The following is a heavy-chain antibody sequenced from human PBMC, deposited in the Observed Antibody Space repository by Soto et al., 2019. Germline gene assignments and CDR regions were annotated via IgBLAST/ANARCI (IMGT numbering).Heavy chain of an antibody. CDR1: GGSISSYY. CDR2: IYYSGST. D-gene: IGHD3-10*01. Sequence: QVQLQESGPGLEKPSETLSLTCTVSGGSISSYYWSWIRQPPGKGLEWIGYIYYSGSTNYNPSLKSRVTISVDTSKNQFSLKLSSVTAADTAVYYCASLTGVSMGLFDPWGQGTLVTVSS. J-gene: IGHJ5*02. CDR3: ASLTGVSMGLFDP. V-gene: IGHV4-59*01.